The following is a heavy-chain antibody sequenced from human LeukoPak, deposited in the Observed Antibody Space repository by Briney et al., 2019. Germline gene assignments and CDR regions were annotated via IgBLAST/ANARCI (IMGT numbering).Heavy chain of an antibody. Sequence: GGSLRLSCAASGFTVSVNYMGWVRQAPGKGLEWVSVLYTGNRTYYGDSVKGRFTNSRDNSKNTLFLDMNSLRAEDTAVYYCVRDFSGDFAIRVVWGQGTTVTVSS. CDR3: VRDFSGDFAIRVV. V-gene: IGHV3-66*01. CDR2: LYTGNRT. J-gene: IGHJ6*02. D-gene: IGHD4-17*01. CDR1: GFTVSVNY.